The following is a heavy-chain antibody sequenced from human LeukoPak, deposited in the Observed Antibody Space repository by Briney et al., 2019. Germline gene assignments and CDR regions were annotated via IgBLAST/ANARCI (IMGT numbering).Heavy chain of an antibody. Sequence: PERSLRLSCVASGFTFSHFAFRWVRQAPGKGLEWVAVIWSDGTNRYYGDSVKGRFIIYRDDSKNTIYLQMNSLRAEDTAVYYCAKDAQRGFDYSNSLEFWGQGSLVTVSS. J-gene: IGHJ4*02. CDR1: GFTFSHFA. CDR2: IWSDGTNR. V-gene: IGHV3-33*06. CDR3: AKDAQRGFDYSNSLEF. D-gene: IGHD4-11*01.